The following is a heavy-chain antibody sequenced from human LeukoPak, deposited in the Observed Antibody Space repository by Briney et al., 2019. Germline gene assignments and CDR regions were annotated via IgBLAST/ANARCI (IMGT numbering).Heavy chain of an antibody. Sequence: PSETLSLTCTVSGGSISSYYWSWIRQPPGKGLEWIGYIYYSGSTNYNPSLKSRVTISVDTSKNQFSLKLSSVTAADTAVYYRAGSSTSLTGYSSSWFDPVDYWGQGTLVTVSS. CDR1: GGSISSYY. V-gene: IGHV4-59*01. CDR2: IYYSGST. CDR3: AGSSTSLTGYSSSWFDPVDY. D-gene: IGHD6-13*01. J-gene: IGHJ4*02.